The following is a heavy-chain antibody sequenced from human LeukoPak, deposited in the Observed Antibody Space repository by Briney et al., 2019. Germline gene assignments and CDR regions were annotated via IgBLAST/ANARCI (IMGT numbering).Heavy chain of an antibody. CDR2: VSYSGRT. CDR3: ARHERGAENLDY. D-gene: IGHD1-1*01. J-gene: IGHJ4*02. Sequence: KASETLSLTCTVSGASISNYYWSWIRQPPGKGLECIGYVSYSGRTNHNPSLKSRVTISADTSKNQSSLKLTSVTAADTAVYYCARHERGAENLDYWGQGTLVTVSS. CDR1: GASISNYY. V-gene: IGHV4-59*08.